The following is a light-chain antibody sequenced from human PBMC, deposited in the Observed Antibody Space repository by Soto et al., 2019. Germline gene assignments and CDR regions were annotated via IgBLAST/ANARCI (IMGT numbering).Light chain of an antibody. V-gene: IGKV1-39*01. CDR3: QQSYSTPPT. Sequence: DIQMTQSPASLSASVGDRVTISCRASQSIGRNLNWYQQKPGKAPTLLIFTSSSLQSGVPSRFSGSGSGTDFILTIGSLQPEDFATYYCQQSYSTPPTFGQGTKVEIK. CDR2: TSS. CDR1: QSIGRN. J-gene: IGKJ1*01.